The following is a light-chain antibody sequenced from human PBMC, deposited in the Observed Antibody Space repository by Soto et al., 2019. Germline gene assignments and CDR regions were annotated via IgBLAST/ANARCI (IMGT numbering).Light chain of an antibody. J-gene: IGKJ1*01. CDR3: LQHNSYSPWT. CDR2: AAS. CDR1: QGIRND. Sequence: DMQMTQSPSSLSASGGDRVTITCRASQGIRNDLGCYQQKRGKAPKRLIYAASSLQSGVPSRFSGSGSGTEFTLTISSLQPEDLATYHCLQHNSYSPWTFGQGTKVDIK. V-gene: IGKV1-17*01.